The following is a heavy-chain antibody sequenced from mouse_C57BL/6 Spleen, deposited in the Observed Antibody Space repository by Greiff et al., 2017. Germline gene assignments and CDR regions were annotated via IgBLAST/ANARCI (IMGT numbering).Heavy chain of an antibody. V-gene: IGHV1-55*01. CDR2: IYPGSGST. Sequence: VKLQQPGAELVKPGASVTMSCKASGYTFTSYWITWVKQRPGQGLEWIGDIYPGSGSTNYNEKFKSKATLTVDTSSSTAYMQLSSLTSEDSAVYYCARYDYDPVYAMDYWGQGTSVTVSS. D-gene: IGHD2-4*01. CDR3: ARYDYDPVYAMDY. J-gene: IGHJ4*01. CDR1: GYTFTSYW.